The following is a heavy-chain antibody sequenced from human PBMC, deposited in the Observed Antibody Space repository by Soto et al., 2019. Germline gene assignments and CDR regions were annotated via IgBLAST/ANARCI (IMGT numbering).Heavy chain of an antibody. Sequence: QVQLQESGPGLVKPSGTLSLTCAVSGDSISNNNCWNWVRQPPGKGLEWIGEIYHSGTANYKPSLKSSVTISLDKSNNQLSLTLNSVTAADTAVYYCARRRITTFGVVITGYGMDVWGQGTTVTVSS. J-gene: IGHJ6*02. V-gene: IGHV4-4*02. CDR3: ARRRITTFGVVITGYGMDV. D-gene: IGHD3-3*01. CDR1: GDSISNNNC. CDR2: IYHSGTA.